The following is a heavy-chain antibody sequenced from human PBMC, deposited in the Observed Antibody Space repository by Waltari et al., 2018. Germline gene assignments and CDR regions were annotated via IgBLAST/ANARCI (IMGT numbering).Heavy chain of an antibody. CDR1: GFSFSDYE. J-gene: IGHJ4*02. CDR2: LTRSGTI. D-gene: IGHD1-26*01. Sequence: EVQLVESGGASVQPGGSLRLSCVASGFSFSDYEMSWVRQAPGKGLEWFSYLTRSGTIDYTVSVRGRFTISRDNAKKTLYLQMNSLRVEDTAVYFCARCTSYRSFDYWGQGTLATVSS. V-gene: IGHV3-48*03. CDR3: ARCTSYRSFDY.